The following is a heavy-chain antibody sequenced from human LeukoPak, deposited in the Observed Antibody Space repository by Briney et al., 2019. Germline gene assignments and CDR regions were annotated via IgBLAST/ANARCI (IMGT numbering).Heavy chain of an antibody. V-gene: IGHV4-4*07. J-gene: IGHJ4*02. Sequence: SETLSLTCTVSGGSISSYYWSWIRQPAGKGLEWIGRIYTSGSTNYNPSLKSRVTMSVDTSKNQFSLKLSSVTAADTAVYYCARDSYYCDSSGYVYFDYWGQGTLVTVSS. CDR1: GGSISSYY. D-gene: IGHD3-22*01. CDR3: ARDSYYCDSSGYVYFDY. CDR2: IYTSGST.